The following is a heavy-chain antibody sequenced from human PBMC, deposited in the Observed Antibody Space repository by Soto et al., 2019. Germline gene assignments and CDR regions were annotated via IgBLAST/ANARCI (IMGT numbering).Heavy chain of an antibody. CDR3: ARGGIVGLNWFDP. V-gene: IGHV5-10-1*01. CDR1: GYSFIRYW. J-gene: IGHJ5*02. Sequence: GESLKISCKGSGYSFIRYWISWVRQMPGKGLEWMGMIDPSDSYTNYSPSFQGHVTISADKSISTAYLQWSSLKASDTAMYYCARGGIVGLNWFDPWGQGTMVTVSS. D-gene: IGHD3-3*01. CDR2: IDPSDSYT.